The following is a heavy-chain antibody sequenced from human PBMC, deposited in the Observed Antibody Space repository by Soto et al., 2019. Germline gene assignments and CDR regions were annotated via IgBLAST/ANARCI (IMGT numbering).Heavy chain of an antibody. CDR2: INPSGGRT. D-gene: IGHD3-22*01. Sequence: SGQVSCEASANSFTTYYMHWVRQAPGQGLEWMGIINPSGGRTTYAQKFQGRVTMTRDTSTSTFHMELSSLTSEDTAVYYCAGLYHYDSSGYYDYWGQGTLVTVSS. CDR1: ANSFTTYY. CDR3: AGLYHYDSSGYYDY. V-gene: IGHV1-46*01. J-gene: IGHJ4*02.